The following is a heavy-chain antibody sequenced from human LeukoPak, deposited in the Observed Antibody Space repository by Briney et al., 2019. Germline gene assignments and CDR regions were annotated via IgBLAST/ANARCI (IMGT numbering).Heavy chain of an antibody. D-gene: IGHD3-22*01. CDR2: IIPILGIA. J-gene: IGHJ6*02. CDR1: GYTFTSYD. Sequence: GASVKVSCKASGYTFTSYDINWVRQAAGQGLEWMGRIIPILGIANYAQKFQGRVTFTADRSTSTAYMELSSLRSEDTAVYYCARDYEYYYDRSGFSGDYYYSGMDVWGQGTTVTVSS. CDR3: ARDYEYYYDRSGFSGDYYYSGMDV. V-gene: IGHV1-69*04.